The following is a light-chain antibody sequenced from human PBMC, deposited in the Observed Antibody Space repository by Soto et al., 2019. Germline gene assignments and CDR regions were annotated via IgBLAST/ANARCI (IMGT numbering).Light chain of an antibody. J-gene: IGLJ1*01. Sequence: QSVLTQPASVSGSPGQSITISCSGTSSDVGSYNLVSWYQQHPSKAPKLMIYEVSKRPSGVSNRFSGSKSGNTASLTISGLQAEDEADYYCCSYAGRSTLYVFGTGTKVTVL. CDR2: EVS. CDR1: SSDVGSYNL. V-gene: IGLV2-23*02. CDR3: CSYAGRSTLYV.